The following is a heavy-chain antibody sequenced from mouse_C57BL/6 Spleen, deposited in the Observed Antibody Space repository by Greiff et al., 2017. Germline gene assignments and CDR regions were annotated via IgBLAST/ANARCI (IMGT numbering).Heavy chain of an antibody. Sequence: EVKVVESGGGLVKPGGSVKLSCAASGFTFSSYTMSWVRQTPGKRLEWVATICGGGGNTYYPDSVKGRFTLSRDNAKNTLYLQMSSLRSEDTALYDCAREGLPATRYFDVWGTGTTVTVSS. D-gene: IGHD2-1*01. J-gene: IGHJ1*03. V-gene: IGHV5-9*01. CDR1: GFTFSSYT. CDR3: AREGLPATRYFDV. CDR2: ICGGGGNT.